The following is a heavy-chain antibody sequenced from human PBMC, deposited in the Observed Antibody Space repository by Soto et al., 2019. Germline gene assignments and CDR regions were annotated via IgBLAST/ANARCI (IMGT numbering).Heavy chain of an antibody. D-gene: IGHD3-16*02. J-gene: IGHJ5*02. CDR1: GFTFSIYA. V-gene: IGHV3-23*01. CDR2: ISGSGGST. Sequence: GGSLRLSCAASGFTFSIYAMSWVLQAPGKGLEWVSAISGSGGSTYYADSVKGRFTISRDNSKNTLYLQMNSLRAEDTAVYYCAKDSSREDYVWGSYRPTPLDSWGQGTLVTVSS. CDR3: AKDSSREDYVWGSYRPTPLDS.